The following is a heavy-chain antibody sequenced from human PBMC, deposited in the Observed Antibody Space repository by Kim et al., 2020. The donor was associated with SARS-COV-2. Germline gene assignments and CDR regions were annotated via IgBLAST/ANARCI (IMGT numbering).Heavy chain of an antibody. CDR3: ARDHL. CDR1: GGSVSSGSYY. J-gene: IGHJ4*02. V-gene: IGHV4-61*01. CDR2: IYYSGST. Sequence: SETLSLTCTVSGGSVSSGSYYWSWIRQPPGKGLEWIGYIYYSGSTNYNPSLKSRVTISVDTSKNQFSLKLSSVTAADTAVYYCARDHLWGQGTLVTVSS.